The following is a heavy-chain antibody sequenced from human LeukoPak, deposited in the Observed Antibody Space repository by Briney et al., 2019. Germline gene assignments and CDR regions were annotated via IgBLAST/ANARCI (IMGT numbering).Heavy chain of an antibody. CDR1: GYTFTGYY. CDR3: ARGYCSGGSCYLMDY. J-gene: IGHJ4*02. CDR2: INPDSGGT. V-gene: IGHV1-2*02. Sequence: ASVRVSCKASGYTFTGYYMHWVRQAPGQGLEWMGWINPDSGGTNYAQKFQGRVTMTRDTSISTAYMELSRLRSDDTAVYYCARGYCSGGSCYLMDYWGQGTLVTVSS. D-gene: IGHD2-15*01.